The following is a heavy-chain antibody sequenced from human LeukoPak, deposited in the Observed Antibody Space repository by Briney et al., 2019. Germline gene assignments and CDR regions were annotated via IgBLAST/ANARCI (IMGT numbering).Heavy chain of an antibody. CDR3: ARGFARDWFDP. CDR2: INPSTGGT. CDR1: GYTFTGYY. J-gene: IGHJ5*02. V-gene: IGHV1-2*02. D-gene: IGHD3-3*01. Sequence: ASVKVSCKASGYTFTGYYINWVRQAPGQGLEWLGWINPSTGGTKYAQKFQGMVTMTRDTSISTAYMELSSLRSDDTAVYYCARGFARDWFDPWGQGTLVTVSS.